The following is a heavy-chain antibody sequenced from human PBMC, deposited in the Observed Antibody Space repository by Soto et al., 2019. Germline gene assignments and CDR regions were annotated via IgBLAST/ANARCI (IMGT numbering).Heavy chain of an antibody. Sequence: SVKVSCKASGGTFSSSSISWVRQAPGQGLEWMGGIILISGVPNYAQKFQDRVRIIADEFTNTAYMELSSLRSEDTAVYYCATPSVAARPKGGYYYMDVWGXGTTVTVSS. V-gene: IGHV1-69*13. CDR1: GGTFSSSS. J-gene: IGHJ6*03. D-gene: IGHD6-6*01. CDR2: IILISGVP. CDR3: ATPSVAARPKGGYYYMDV.